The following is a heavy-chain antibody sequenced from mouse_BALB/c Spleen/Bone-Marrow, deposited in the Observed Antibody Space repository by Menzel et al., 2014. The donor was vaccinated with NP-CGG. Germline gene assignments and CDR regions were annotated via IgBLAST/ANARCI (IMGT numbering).Heavy chain of an antibody. J-gene: IGHJ4*01. V-gene: IGHV1S56*01. CDR3: ARGGWLRDAMDY. CDR2: IYPGNVNT. Sequence: QVQLQQSAPELVKPGASVRISCKASGYTFASYYIHWVKQRPGQGLEWIGWIYPGNVNTKYNEKFKGKATLTADKSSNTAYMQLSSLTSEDSAVYFCARGGWLRDAMDYWGQGTSVTVSS. D-gene: IGHD2-2*01. CDR1: GYTFASYY.